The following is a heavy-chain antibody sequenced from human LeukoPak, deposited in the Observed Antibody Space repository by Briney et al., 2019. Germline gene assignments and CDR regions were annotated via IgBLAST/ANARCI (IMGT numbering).Heavy chain of an antibody. CDR1: GLTFSNAW. D-gene: IGHD3-22*01. Sequence: GGSLRLSCAASGLTFSNAWMSWVRQAPGKGLEWVGRIKSKTDGGTTDYAAPVKGRFTISRDDSKNTLYLQMNSLKTEDTAVYYCVKEVLSGYGDYWGQGTLVTVSS. CDR2: IKSKTDGGTT. CDR3: VKEVLSGYGDY. J-gene: IGHJ4*02. V-gene: IGHV3-15*01.